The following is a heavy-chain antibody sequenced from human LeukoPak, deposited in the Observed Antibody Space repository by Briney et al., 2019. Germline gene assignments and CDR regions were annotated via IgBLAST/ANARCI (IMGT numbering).Heavy chain of an antibody. CDR3: AKDGFNYTSRDNDGFDT. V-gene: IGHV3-23*01. CDR1: GFTFSSYS. Sequence: TGGSLRLSCAASGFTFSSYSMNWVRQAPGKGLEWVSTFSGNGEWTHYTDSVKGRFTTSRDKTKNTLYLQMNSLIFEDTALYYCAKDGFNYTSRDNDGFDTWGQGTMVTVSS. D-gene: IGHD3-3*01. J-gene: IGHJ3*02. CDR2: FSGNGEWT.